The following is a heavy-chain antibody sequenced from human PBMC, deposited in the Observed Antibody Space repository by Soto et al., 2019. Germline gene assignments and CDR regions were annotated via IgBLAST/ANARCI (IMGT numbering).Heavy chain of an antibody. CDR2: IWYDGGNK. V-gene: IGHV3-33*01. J-gene: IGHJ6*02. D-gene: IGHD2-21*01. CDR1: GFTFSSYA. CDR3: ATGGAGSGMDV. Sequence: QVQLVESGGGVVQPGRSLRLSCAASGFTFSSYAMHWVRQAPGKGLEWVAVIWYDGGNKYYPDSVKGRFTISRDNSKNTVYLQMNILRAEDTAVYYCATGGAGSGMDVWGQGTTVTVSS.